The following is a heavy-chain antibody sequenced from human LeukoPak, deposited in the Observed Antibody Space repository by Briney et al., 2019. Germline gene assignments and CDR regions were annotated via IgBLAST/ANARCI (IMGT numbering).Heavy chain of an antibody. Sequence: GGSLRLSCAASGFTFSSYRMSWVRQAPGKGLEWVSSISSSSSYIYYADSVKGRFTISRDNAKNSLYLQMNSLRAEDTAMYYCARDLDSSSWWNWFDPWGQGTLVTVSS. J-gene: IGHJ5*02. V-gene: IGHV3-21*01. D-gene: IGHD6-13*01. CDR1: GFTFSSYR. CDR2: ISSSSSYI. CDR3: ARDLDSSSWWNWFDP.